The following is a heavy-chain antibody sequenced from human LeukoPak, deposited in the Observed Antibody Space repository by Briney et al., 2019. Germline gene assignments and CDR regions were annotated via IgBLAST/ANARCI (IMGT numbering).Heavy chain of an antibody. D-gene: IGHD2-2*02. Sequence: SQTLSLTCTVSGGSISSGGSSWSWIRQHPGKGLEWIGYIYHSGSTYYNPSLKSRISISVDTSQNQFSLKLSSVTAADTAVYYCARTIVVVPATIISYYFDYWGQGTLVTVSS. CDR3: ARTIVVVPATIISYYFDY. CDR2: IYHSGST. CDR1: GGSISSGGSS. V-gene: IGHV4-31*03. J-gene: IGHJ4*02.